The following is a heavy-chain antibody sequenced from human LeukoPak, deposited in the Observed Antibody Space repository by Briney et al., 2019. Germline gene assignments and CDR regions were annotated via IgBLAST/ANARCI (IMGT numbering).Heavy chain of an antibody. CDR2: ISGSGGST. J-gene: IGHJ4*02. Sequence: GGSLRLSCAASGFTFSSYGMSWVRQAPGKGLEGVSAISGSGGSTYYADSVKGRFTISRDNAKNSLYLQMNSLRAEDTAVYYCARHVVAVGFDYWGQGTLVTVSS. V-gene: IGHV3-23*01. CDR3: ARHVVAVGFDY. D-gene: IGHD3-22*01. CDR1: GFTFSSYG.